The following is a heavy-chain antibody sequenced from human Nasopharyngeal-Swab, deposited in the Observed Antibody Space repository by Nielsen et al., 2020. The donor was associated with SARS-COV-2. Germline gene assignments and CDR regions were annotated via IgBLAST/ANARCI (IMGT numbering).Heavy chain of an antibody. Sequence: WIRQPPGKGLEWIGKVSQGGGTNYNPSLKNRVTISVATSKNQFSLKLSSVTAAETAVYYCARGGAGVVPSPVLGLGPYYSYYYMDDWGKGTTVTVSS. CDR2: VSQGGGT. V-gene: IGHV4-34*01. D-gene: IGHD2-2*01. J-gene: IGHJ6*03. CDR3: ARGGAGVVPSPVLGLGPYYSYYYMDD.